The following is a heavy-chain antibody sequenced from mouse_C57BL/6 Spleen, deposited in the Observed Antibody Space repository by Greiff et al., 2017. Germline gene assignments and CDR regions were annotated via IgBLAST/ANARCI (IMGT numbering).Heavy chain of an antibody. CDR2: INPGSGGT. D-gene: IGHD1-1*01. Sequence: QVQLQQSGAELVRPGTSVKVSCKASGYAFTNYLIEWVKQRPGQGLEWIGVINPGSGGTNYNEKFKGKATLTADKSSSTAYMQLSSLTSEDSAVYFCAREGYYGSSYAGPYFDVWGTGTTVTVSS. J-gene: IGHJ1*03. V-gene: IGHV1-54*01. CDR3: AREGYYGSSYAGPYFDV. CDR1: GYAFTNYL.